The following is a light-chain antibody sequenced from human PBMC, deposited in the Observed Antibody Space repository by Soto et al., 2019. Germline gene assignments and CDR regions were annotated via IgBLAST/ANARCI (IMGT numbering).Light chain of an antibody. V-gene: IGLV2-14*01. Sequence: QSALTQPASVSGSPGQSITISCTGTSSDVGGYNYVSWYQQHPGKAPKLMIYDVNNRPSGVSNRFSGSKSGNTASLTISGLQAEDEADYFCSSYTTSSTPFVFATGTKVTVL. CDR1: SSDVGGYNY. J-gene: IGLJ1*01. CDR2: DVN. CDR3: SSYTTSSTPFV.